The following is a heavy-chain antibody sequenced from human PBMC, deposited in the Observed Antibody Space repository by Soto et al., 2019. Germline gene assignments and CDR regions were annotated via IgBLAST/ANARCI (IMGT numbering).Heavy chain of an antibody. CDR3: ARASRYYWNYMMY. Sequence: QVQLVQSGAEVKKPGASVKVSCKASGYTSSNDAITWVRQAPGQELEWMGWVSAYNGNTNYAQKFKGRVTITTDTSTSTAYMEIRSLGYDDTAVYFWARASRYYWNYMMYWGQGTLVTVSS. J-gene: IGHJ4*02. V-gene: IGHV1-18*01. CDR2: VSAYNGNT. D-gene: IGHD1-7*01. CDR1: GYTSSNDA.